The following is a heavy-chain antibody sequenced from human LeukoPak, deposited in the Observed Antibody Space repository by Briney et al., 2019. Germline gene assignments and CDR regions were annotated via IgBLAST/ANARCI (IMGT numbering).Heavy chain of an antibody. CDR2: ISDSGGST. CDR1: GFTFSSYA. J-gene: IGHJ4*02. CDR3: AKGRYYYDSSGYWQFDY. D-gene: IGHD3-22*01. Sequence: PGGSLRLSCAASGFTFSSYAMSWVRQAPGKGLEWVSAISDSGGSTYYADSVKGRFTISRDNSKNTLYLQMNSLRAEDTAVYYCAKGRYYYDSSGYWQFDYWGQGTLVTVSS. V-gene: IGHV3-23*01.